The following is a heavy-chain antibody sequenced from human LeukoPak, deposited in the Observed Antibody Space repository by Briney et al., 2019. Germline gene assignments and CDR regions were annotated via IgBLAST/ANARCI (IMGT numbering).Heavy chain of an antibody. D-gene: IGHD3-22*01. Sequence: PSETLSLTCTVSGGSISSGGYYWSWIRQHPGKGLEWIGYIYYSGSTYYNPSLKSRVTISVDRSKNQFSLKLSSVTAADTAVYYCARGNYYDSSGYYFFGYWGQGTLVTVSS. V-gene: IGHV4-31*03. J-gene: IGHJ4*02. CDR2: IYYSGST. CDR3: ARGNYYDSSGYYFFGY. CDR1: GGSISSGGYY.